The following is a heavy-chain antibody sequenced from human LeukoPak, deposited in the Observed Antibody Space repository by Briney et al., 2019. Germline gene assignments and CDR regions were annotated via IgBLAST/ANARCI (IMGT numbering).Heavy chain of an antibody. CDR2: ISGSGAYI. V-gene: IGHV3-21*01. CDR3: ARERGYSGYGMDV. CDR1: GLTLSNYI. D-gene: IGHD2-15*01. J-gene: IGHJ6*02. Sequence: GGSLRLSCTVPGLTLSNYIMHWVRQAPGKGLEWVSSISGSGAYIYYADSVKGRFTITRDNAKNSLYLQMNSLRAEDTAVYYCARERGYSGYGMDVWGQGTTVTVSS.